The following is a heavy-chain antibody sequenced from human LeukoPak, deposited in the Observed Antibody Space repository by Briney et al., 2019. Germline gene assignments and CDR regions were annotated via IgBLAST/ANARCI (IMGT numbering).Heavy chain of an antibody. V-gene: IGHV1-69*06. Sequence: GASVKVSCKASGGTFSSYAISWVRQGPGQGLEWMGGIIPIFGTANYAQKFQGRVTITADKSTSTAYMELSSLRSEDTAVYCCARGPDSSGWFPFDYWGQGTLVTVSS. CDR1: GGTFSSYA. J-gene: IGHJ4*02. D-gene: IGHD6-19*01. CDR3: ARGPDSSGWFPFDY. CDR2: IIPIFGTA.